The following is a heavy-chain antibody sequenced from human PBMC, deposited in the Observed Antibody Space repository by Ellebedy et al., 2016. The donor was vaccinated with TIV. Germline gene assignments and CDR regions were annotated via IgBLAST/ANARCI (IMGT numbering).Heavy chain of an antibody. CDR2: INPSGTA. Sequence: MPGGSLRLSCVVKGGSFNGYFWSWIRQSPGKGLAWLGEINPSGTANYNPSLKIRVTMSVYTPEKQFSLRMTSVTAAATAVYYCVRWVGHFDFWGQGTLVTVSS. CDR1: GGSFNGYF. CDR3: VRWVGHFDF. J-gene: IGHJ4*02. V-gene: IGHV4-34*10. D-gene: IGHD1-26*01.